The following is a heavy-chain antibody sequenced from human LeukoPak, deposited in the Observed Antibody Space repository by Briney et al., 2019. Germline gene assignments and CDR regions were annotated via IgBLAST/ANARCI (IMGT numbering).Heavy chain of an antibody. V-gene: IGHV3-74*01. CDR3: ARAPSDYWSGYSASFDY. J-gene: IGHJ4*02. Sequence: PGGSLRLSCAASGFSSSSYCMHWVRQAPGKGLVWVSRIDTDGKSTRYADSVKGRFTISRDNAKNTLYLQMNSLRADDTAVYYCARAPSDYWSGYSASFDYWGQGSLVTVSS. D-gene: IGHD3-3*01. CDR2: IDTDGKST. CDR1: GFSSSSYC.